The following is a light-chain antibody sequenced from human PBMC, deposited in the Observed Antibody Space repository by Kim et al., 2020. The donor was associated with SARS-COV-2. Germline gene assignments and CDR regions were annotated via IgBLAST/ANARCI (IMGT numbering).Light chain of an antibody. CDR2: RNN. J-gene: IGLJ3*02. V-gene: IGLV10-54*01. CDR3: SAWDSDLSAWV. CDR1: SYHVSNQG. Sequence: QTATLTSTGNSYHVSNQGAIWLQQHPGHPPKLPAYRNNNRPSGISDRLSASRSRNTASLTITGLQPEDEADYYCSAWDSDLSAWVFGGGTQLTVL.